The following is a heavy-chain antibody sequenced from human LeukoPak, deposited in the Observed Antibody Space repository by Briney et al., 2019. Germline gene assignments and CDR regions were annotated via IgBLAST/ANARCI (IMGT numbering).Heavy chain of an antibody. CDR3: ARDLEPYCSSFSCYKAY. D-gene: IGHD2-2*02. CDR1: GGTFSSYT. J-gene: IGHJ4*02. V-gene: IGHV1-69*13. CDR2: IIPIFGTA. Sequence: ASVKVSCKASGGTFSSYTISWVRQAPGQGHEWMGGIIPIFGTANYAQKFQGRVTITADESTSTVYMELSSLRSEDTAVYYCARDLEPYCSSFSCYKAYWGQGTLVTVSS.